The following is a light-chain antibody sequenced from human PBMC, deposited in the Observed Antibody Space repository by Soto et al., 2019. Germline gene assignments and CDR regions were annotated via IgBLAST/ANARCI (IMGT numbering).Light chain of an antibody. J-gene: IGKJ1*01. V-gene: IGKV1-5*03. CDR2: KAS. CDR1: QSIRSW. CDR3: QHYNSYSEA. Sequence: DIQMTQSPSPLSASEADRVAISCRASQSIRSWLAWYQQIKGKAPKILIYKASTLKSGVPSRFRGSGSGTECTLSLSRLQPDDFATYYCQHYNSYSEAFGQGTKVDIK.